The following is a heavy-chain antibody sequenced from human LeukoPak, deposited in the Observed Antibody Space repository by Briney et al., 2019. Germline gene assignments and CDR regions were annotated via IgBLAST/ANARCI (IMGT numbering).Heavy chain of an antibody. CDR3: AKDGLGSGWYDYYFDY. J-gene: IGHJ4*02. Sequence: GGSLRPSCAASGFTFSSYAMSWVRQAPGKGLEWVSAISGSGGSTYYADSVKGRFTISRDNSKNTLYLQMNSLRAEDTAVYYCAKDGLGSGWYDYYFDYWGQGTLVTVSS. CDR1: GFTFSSYA. CDR2: ISGSGGST. D-gene: IGHD6-19*01. V-gene: IGHV3-23*01.